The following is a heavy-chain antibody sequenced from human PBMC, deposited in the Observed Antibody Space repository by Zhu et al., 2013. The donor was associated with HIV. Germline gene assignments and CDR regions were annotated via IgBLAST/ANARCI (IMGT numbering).Heavy chain of an antibody. J-gene: IGHJ4*02. Sequence: QVQLVQSGAEVKKPGASVKVSCKASGYTFTGYYMHWVRQAPGQGLEWMGWINPNSGGTNYAQKFQGWVTMTRDTSISTAYMELSRLRSDDTAVYYCARDGELELVSGAFDYWGQGTLVTVSS. D-gene: IGHD1-7*01. CDR2: INPNSGGT. CDR3: ARDGELELVSGAFDY. V-gene: IGHV1-2*04. CDR1: GYTFTGYY.